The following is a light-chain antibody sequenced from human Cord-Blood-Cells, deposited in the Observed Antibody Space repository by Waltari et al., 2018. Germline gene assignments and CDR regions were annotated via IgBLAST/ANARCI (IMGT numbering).Light chain of an antibody. CDR2: GKN. CDR3: NSRDSSGNRV. J-gene: IGLJ3*02. Sequence: SSELTQDPAVSVALGQTVGITCQGDSLRSYYASWYQQKPGQAPVLVIYGKNNRPSRIPDRFSGSSSGNTASLTITGAQAEDEADYYCNSRDSSGNRVFGGGTKLTVL. CDR1: SLRSYY. V-gene: IGLV3-19*01.